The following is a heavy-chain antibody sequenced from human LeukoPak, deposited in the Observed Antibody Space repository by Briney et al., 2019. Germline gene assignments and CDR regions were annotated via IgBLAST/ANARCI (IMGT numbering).Heavy chain of an antibody. V-gene: IGHV3-21*01. J-gene: IGHJ4*02. CDR1: GFTFSSYS. D-gene: IGHD2-15*01. Sequence: GGSLRLSCAASGFTFSSYSMNWVRQAPGKGLEWVSSISSSSSYIYYADSVKGRFTISRDNAKNSLYLQMNSVRAEDTAVYYCARALIDGXTXFDXXGQGTLVTVS. CDR2: ISSSSSYI. CDR3: ARALIDGXTXFDX.